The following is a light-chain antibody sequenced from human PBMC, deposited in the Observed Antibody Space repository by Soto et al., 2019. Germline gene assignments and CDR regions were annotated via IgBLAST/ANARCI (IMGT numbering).Light chain of an antibody. V-gene: IGKV4-1*01. CDR3: QQYYSTPLT. CDR1: QSVLYSSNNKNY. Sequence: ILMTQSPDSLAVSLGDSATINCNSSQSVLYSSNNKNYLAWYQQKPGQPPKLLIYWASTRESGVPGRFSGSGSGTDFTLTISSLQAEDVAVYYCQQYYSTPLTFGGGTKVDIK. J-gene: IGKJ4*01. CDR2: WAS.